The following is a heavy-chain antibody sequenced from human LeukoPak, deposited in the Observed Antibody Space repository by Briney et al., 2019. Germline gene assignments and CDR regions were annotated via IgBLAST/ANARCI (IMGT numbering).Heavy chain of an antibody. CDR1: GGTFSSCA. J-gene: IGHJ6*03. D-gene: IGHD3-10*01. Sequence: SVKVSCKASGGTFSSCAISWLRQAPGQGLEWMGGIIPIFGTANYAQKFQGRVTITADESTSTAYMELSSLRSEDTAVYYCARTIWFGELYYYYMHVWGKGTTVTVSS. CDR3: ARTIWFGELYYYYMHV. CDR2: IIPIFGTA. V-gene: IGHV1-69*13.